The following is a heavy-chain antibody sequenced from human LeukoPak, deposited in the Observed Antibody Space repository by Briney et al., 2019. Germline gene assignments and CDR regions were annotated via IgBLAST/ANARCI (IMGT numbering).Heavy chain of an antibody. J-gene: IGHJ4*02. Sequence: PGGSLRLSCAASGFTFSSYAMSWVRQAPGRGLEWVSAISGSGGNTYSADSVKGRFTISRDNSKNTLYLQMNSLRAEDTAVYYCAKRGYYYDSSGYYYFDYWGQGTLVTVSS. CDR2: ISGSGGNT. V-gene: IGHV3-23*01. D-gene: IGHD3-22*01. CDR1: GFTFSSYA. CDR3: AKRGYYYDSSGYYYFDY.